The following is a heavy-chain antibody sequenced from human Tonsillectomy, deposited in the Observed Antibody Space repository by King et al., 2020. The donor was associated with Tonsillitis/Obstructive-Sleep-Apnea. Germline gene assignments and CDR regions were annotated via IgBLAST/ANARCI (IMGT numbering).Heavy chain of an antibody. CDR2: ITSSNIYI. CDR3: ARDLGLWFREKGVYHCYYMDV. Sequence: VQLVESGGGLVKPGGSLRLSCAASGFTFSTYSMTWVRQAPGKGLEWVSTITSSNIYIDYADSVKGRFTISRDNAKNSLYLQMNSLRAEDTAVYYCARDLGLWFREKGVYHCYYMDVWGKGTTVTVS. D-gene: IGHD3-10*01. V-gene: IGHV3-21*01. CDR1: GFTFSTYS. J-gene: IGHJ6*03.